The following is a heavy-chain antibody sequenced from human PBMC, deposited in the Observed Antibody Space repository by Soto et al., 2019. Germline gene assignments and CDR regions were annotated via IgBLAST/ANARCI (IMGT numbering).Heavy chain of an antibody. J-gene: IGHJ4*02. CDR1: GYTFTNYD. D-gene: IGHD6-13*01. CDR2: ISAYNADT. CDR3: ARDRSSSDL. V-gene: IGHV1-18*03. Sequence: QVQLVQSGAEVKKPGASVKVSCKASGYTFTNYDISWVRQAPGQGLEWMGWISAYNADTNYAQKFQDRVTMTTDISTSTAYMELRSLRSDDMALYSCARDRSSSDLWGQATLVTVSS.